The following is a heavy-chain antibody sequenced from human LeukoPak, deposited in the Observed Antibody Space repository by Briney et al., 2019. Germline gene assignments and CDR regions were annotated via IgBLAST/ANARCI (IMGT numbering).Heavy chain of an antibody. CDR1: GFSFSVNW. Sequence: GGSLRLSCAVSGFSFSVNWMSWVRQAPGKGPEWVASIKKDESEKYYVDSVSGRFTISRDNAKNSLYLQMSSLRVEDTAVYYCAKEGYWGRGTLVTVSS. CDR2: IKKDESEK. V-gene: IGHV3-7*01. J-gene: IGHJ4*02. CDR3: AKEGY.